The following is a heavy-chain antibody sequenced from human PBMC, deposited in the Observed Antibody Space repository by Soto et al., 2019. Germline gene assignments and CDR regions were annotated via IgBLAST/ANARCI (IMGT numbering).Heavy chain of an antibody. Sequence: SETLSLTCTVSGGSISSYYWSWIRQPAGKGLEWIGRIYTSGSTNYNPSLKSRVTMSVDTSKNQFSLKLSSVTAADTAVYYCARGKSGSSSEYLPGWFDPWGQGTLVTVS. J-gene: IGHJ5*02. CDR1: GGSISSYY. CDR2: IYTSGST. V-gene: IGHV4-4*07. CDR3: ARGKSGSSSEYLPGWFDP. D-gene: IGHD6-13*01.